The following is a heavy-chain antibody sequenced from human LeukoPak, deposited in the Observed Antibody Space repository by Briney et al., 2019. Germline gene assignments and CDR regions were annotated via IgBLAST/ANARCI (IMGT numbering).Heavy chain of an antibody. J-gene: IGHJ6*02. CDR2: INSDGSST. Sequence: GGSLRLSCAASGYTFSSYWMHWVRQAPGKGLVWVSRINSDGSSTSNADSVKGRFTISRDNAKNTLNLQMNSLRAEDTAVYYCARQVVPAGRYYGMDVWGQGTTVTLSS. CDR1: GYTFSSYW. V-gene: IGHV3-74*01. CDR3: ARQVVPAGRYYGMDV. D-gene: IGHD2-2*01.